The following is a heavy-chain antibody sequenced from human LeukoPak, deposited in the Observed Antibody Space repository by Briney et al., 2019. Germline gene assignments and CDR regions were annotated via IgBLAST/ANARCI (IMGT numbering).Heavy chain of an antibody. J-gene: IGHJ4*02. CDR1: GFTLNRYD. Sequence: AGSLRLSCAASGFTLNRYDMHWVGQAPGEGLQWVSSIGTAGDTHYTDSVQGRFTIARENAKNSFYLQMNTLGAGDTAVYYCARSAPDFLFWRGYYFDDWGQGTLVTVSS. CDR3: ARSAPDFLFWRGYYFDD. V-gene: IGHV3-13*01. D-gene: IGHD3-3*01. CDR2: IGTAGDT.